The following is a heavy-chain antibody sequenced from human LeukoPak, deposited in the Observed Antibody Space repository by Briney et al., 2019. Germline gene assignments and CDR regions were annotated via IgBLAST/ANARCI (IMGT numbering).Heavy chain of an antibody. Sequence: GGSLRLSCAASGFTFSSYAMNWVRQAPGKGLEWVSGINGSGGSTYNAGSVKGRFTISRDNSKNTLYLQMNSLRAEDTAVYYCAKPARTDYTDYWGQGTLVTVSS. CDR1: GFTFSSYA. J-gene: IGHJ4*02. CDR3: AKPARTDYTDY. V-gene: IGHV3-23*01. D-gene: IGHD1-14*01. CDR2: INGSGGST.